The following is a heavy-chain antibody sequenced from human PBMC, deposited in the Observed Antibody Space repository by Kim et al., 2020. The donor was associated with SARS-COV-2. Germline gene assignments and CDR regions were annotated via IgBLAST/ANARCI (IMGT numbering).Heavy chain of an antibody. CDR1: GFMFKSYG. J-gene: IGHJ6*01. CDR2: ISHDGSDK. CDR3: AKDYYGSGRNGVYYGMAV. D-gene: IGHD3-10*01. Sequence: GGSLRLSCAASGFMFKSYGMHWVRQAPGKGLEWVAVISHDGSDKFYGDSVKGRFSISRDNSNNNLFVEMNRQRAEDTAVYYCAKDYYGSGRNGVYYGMAVGGQGPTVPVAS. V-gene: IGHV3-33*03.